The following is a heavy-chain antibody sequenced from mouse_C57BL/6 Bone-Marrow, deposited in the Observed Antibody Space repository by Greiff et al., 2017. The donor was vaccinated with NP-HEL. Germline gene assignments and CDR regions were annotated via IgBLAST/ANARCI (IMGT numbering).Heavy chain of an antibody. CDR1: GYSITSGYY. J-gene: IGHJ2*01. CDR3: ARGYYSNYVGY. D-gene: IGHD2-5*01. Sequence: EVKLQESGPGLVKPSQSLSLTCSVTGYSITSGYYWNWIRQFPGNKLEWMGYISYDGSNNYNPSLKNRISITRDTSKNQFFLKLNSVTTEDTATYYCARGYYSNYVGYWGQGTTLTVSS. V-gene: IGHV3-6*01. CDR2: ISYDGSN.